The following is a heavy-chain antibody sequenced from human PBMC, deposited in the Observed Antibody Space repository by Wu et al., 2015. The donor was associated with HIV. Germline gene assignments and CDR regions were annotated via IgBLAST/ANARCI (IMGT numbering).Heavy chain of an antibody. CDR1: GGTFSSYA. CDR2: IIPIFGTA. V-gene: IGHV1-69*13. CDR3: ALWFGELPAGLYYYYGMDV. D-gene: IGHD3-10*01. J-gene: IGHJ6*02. Sequence: QVQLVQSGAEVKKPGSSVKVSCKASGGTFSSYAISWVRQAPGQGLEWMGRIIPIFGTANYAQKFQGRVTITADESTSTAYMELSSLRSEDTAVYYCALWFGELPAGLYYYYGMDVWGQGTTVTVSS.